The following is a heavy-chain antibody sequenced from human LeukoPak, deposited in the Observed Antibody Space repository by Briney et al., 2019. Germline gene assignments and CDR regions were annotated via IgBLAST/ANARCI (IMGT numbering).Heavy chain of an antibody. CDR3: VRGDNRDY. Sequence: PGGSLRLSCAASGFTFSNAWMSWVRQAPGKGLEWVSSIGYTSTDKYYVASVKGRFTISRDNAENSLYLQMNSLRAEDSAVYYCVRGDNRDYWGQGTLVTVSS. CDR2: IGYTSTDK. CDR1: GFTFSNAW. D-gene: IGHD1-14*01. V-gene: IGHV3-21*01. J-gene: IGHJ4*02.